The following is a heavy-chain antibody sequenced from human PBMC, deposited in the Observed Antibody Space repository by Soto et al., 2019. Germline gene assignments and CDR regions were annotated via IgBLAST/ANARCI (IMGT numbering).Heavy chain of an antibody. CDR3: XXXXXXXRYFDD. V-gene: IGHV1-46*04. Sequence: QVQLVQSGAEVKKPGASVKLSCQASEYTFTDYFIHWVRQAPGQGLEWMGLINLGGTTTTYAQKLQGRLTIIRDSSTRTXYXXXXXXXXXXXXXXXXXXXXXXXRYFDDWGQGTLVSVXS. CDR2: INLGGTTT. CDR1: EYTFTDYF. J-gene: IGHJ4*02.